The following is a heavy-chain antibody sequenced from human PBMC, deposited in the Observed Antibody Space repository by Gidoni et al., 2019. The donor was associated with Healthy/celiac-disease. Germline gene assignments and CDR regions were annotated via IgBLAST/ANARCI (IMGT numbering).Heavy chain of an antibody. Sequence: QVQLQESGPGLVKPSETLSLTCTVPGGSISSYYWSWIRQPPGKGLEWIGYIYYSGSTNYNPSLKSRVTISVDTSKNQFSLKLSSVTAADTAVYYCARSYYYDSSGYYFYDYWGQGTLVTVSS. J-gene: IGHJ4*02. CDR2: IYYSGST. CDR3: ARSYYYDSSGYYFYDY. D-gene: IGHD3-22*01. V-gene: IGHV4-59*01. CDR1: GGSISSYY.